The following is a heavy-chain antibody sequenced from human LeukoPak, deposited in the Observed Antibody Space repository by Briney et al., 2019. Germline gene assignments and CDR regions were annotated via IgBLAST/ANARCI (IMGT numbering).Heavy chain of an antibody. CDR1: GYSISSGYY. V-gene: IGHV4-61*01. CDR2: IYYSGST. CDR3: ARTEEWELQAFDI. Sequence: SETLSLTCTVSGYSISSGYYWGWIRQPPGKGLEWIGYIYYSGSTNYNPSLKSRVTISVDTSKNQFSLKLSSVTAADTAVYYCARTEEWELQAFDIWGQGTMVTVSS. D-gene: IGHD1-26*01. J-gene: IGHJ3*02.